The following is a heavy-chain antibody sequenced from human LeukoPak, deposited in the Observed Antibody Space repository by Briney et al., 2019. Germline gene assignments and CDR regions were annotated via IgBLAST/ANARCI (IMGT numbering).Heavy chain of an antibody. J-gene: IGHJ4*02. V-gene: IGHV3-23*01. CDR3: AKERVYCSGGSCYSHNPSFDY. D-gene: IGHD2-15*01. CDR2: ISGSGGST. Sequence: GGSLRLSCAASGFTFSSYAMSWVRQAPGKGLEWVSAISGSGGSTYYADSVKGRFTISRDNSKNTLYLQMNSLRAEDTAVYYCAKERVYCSGGSCYSHNPSFDYWGQGTLVTVSS. CDR1: GFTFSSYA.